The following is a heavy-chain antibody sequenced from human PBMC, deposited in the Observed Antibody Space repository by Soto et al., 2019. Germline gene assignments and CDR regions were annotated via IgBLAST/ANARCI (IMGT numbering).Heavy chain of an antibody. CDR2: ISGSGGNT. CDR3: ARLKGDYYDSSGYDAFDI. V-gene: IGHV3-23*01. Sequence: PGGSLRLSCAASGFTFSTYDMSWVRQAPGKGLEWVSAISGSGGNTTYADSVKGRFTISRDNAKNTLYLQMNSLRSEDTAVYYCARLKGDYYDSSGYDAFDIWGQGTMVTVSS. D-gene: IGHD3-22*01. J-gene: IGHJ3*02. CDR1: GFTFSTYD.